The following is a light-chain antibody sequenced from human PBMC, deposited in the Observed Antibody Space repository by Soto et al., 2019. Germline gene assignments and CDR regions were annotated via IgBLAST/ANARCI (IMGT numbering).Light chain of an antibody. J-gene: IGLJ3*02. CDR1: SSDVGNYDL. CDR2: EAN. CDR3: CSYAGSNSWV. Sequence: QSALTQPASVSGSPGQSITISCTGTSSDVGNYDLVSWYQHHPGEAPKLVIYEANRRPSGFSNRFSGSKSGNTASLTISGLQAEDEADYYCCSYAGSNSWVFGGGTKVTVL. V-gene: IGLV2-23*01.